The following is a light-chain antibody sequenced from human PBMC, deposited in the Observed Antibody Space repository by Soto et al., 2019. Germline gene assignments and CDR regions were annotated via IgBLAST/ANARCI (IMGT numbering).Light chain of an antibody. V-gene: IGLV2-14*01. CDR2: EVS. J-gene: IGLJ1*01. CDR3: TSYTSSSTLDV. CDR1: SSDVGGYNY. Sequence: QSALTRPASVSGSPGQSITRSCTGTSSDVGGYNYVSWYQQHPGKAPKLMIYEVSNRPLGVSNRFSGSKSGNTASLTISGLQAEDEADYYCTSYTSSSTLDVFGTGTKVTVL.